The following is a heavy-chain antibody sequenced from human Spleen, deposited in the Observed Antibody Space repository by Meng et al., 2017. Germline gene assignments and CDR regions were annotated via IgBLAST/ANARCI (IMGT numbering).Heavy chain of an antibody. D-gene: IGHD3-3*02. CDR2: INHSGST. J-gene: IGHJ4*02. CDR1: GGSFSDYY. V-gene: IGHV4-34*01. Sequence: QLQESGPGLVKPSETLSLTCVGYGGSFSDYYWSWTRQPPGKGLEWIGEINHSGSTNYNPSLKGRVTISVDASNNQFSLRLTSVTAADTAMYYCARGPTEHSFDYWGQGTLVTVSS. CDR3: ARGPTEHSFDY.